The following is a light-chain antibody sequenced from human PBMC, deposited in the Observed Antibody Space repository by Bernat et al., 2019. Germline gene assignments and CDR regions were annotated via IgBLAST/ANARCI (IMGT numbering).Light chain of an antibody. CDR2: DVR. Sequence: QSALTQPASVSGSPGQSITISCTGTSSDVGGYNYVSWYQQHSGRAPKLMIYDVRDRPSGISNRFSASKSGNAASLTISGLLAEDEADYYCSSYTSSSTIVFGGGTRLTVL. V-gene: IGLV2-14*03. CDR1: SSDVGGYNY. J-gene: IGLJ3*02. CDR3: SSYTSSSTIV.